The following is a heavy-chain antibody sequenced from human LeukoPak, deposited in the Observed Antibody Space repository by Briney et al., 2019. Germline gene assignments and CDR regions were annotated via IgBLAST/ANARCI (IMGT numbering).Heavy chain of an antibody. Sequence: PGGSLRLSCAVSGFTFSDYYMSWIRQAPGKGLEWVSYISNRISTIYYADSVKGRFTIFRDNAKNSLYLQMNSLRDEDTAVYYCARDLDYYGSGNDYWGQGTLVTVSS. J-gene: IGHJ4*02. CDR2: ISNRISTI. D-gene: IGHD3-10*01. CDR1: GFTFSDYY. V-gene: IGHV3-11*04. CDR3: ARDLDYYGSGNDY.